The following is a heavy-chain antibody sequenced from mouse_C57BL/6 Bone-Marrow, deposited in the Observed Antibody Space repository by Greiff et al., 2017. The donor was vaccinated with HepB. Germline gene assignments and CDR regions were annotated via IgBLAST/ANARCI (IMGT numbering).Heavy chain of an antibody. J-gene: IGHJ3*01. Sequence: EVQLVESGGDLVKPGGSLKLSCAASGFTFSSYGMSWVRQTPDKRLEWVATISSGGSYTYYPDSVKGRFTISRDNAKNTLYLQMSSLKSEDTAMYYCARHNPYYYGSSPVAYWGQGTLVTVSA. CDR1: GFTFSSYG. D-gene: IGHD1-1*01. V-gene: IGHV5-6*01. CDR3: ARHNPYYYGSSPVAY. CDR2: ISSGGSYT.